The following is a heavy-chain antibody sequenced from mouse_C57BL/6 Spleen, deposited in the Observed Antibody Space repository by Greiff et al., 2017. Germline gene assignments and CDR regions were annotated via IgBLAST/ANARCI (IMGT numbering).Heavy chain of an antibody. J-gene: IGHJ4*01. D-gene: IGHD4-1*01. Sequence: QVHVKQSGPELVKPGASVKISCKASGYSFTSYYIHWVKQRPGQGLEWIGWIYPGSGNTKYNEKFKGKATLTADTSSSTAYMQLSSLTSEDSAVYYCARWDDYYAMDYWGQGTSVTVSS. CDR2: IYPGSGNT. CDR1: GYSFTSYY. CDR3: ARWDDYYAMDY. V-gene: IGHV1-66*01.